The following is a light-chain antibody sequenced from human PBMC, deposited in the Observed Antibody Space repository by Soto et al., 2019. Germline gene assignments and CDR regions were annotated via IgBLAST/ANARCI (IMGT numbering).Light chain of an antibody. CDR1: QSVRSY. V-gene: IGKV3-15*01. Sequence: EIVMTQSPATLSVSPGERATLSCGASQSVRSYLAWYQQKPGQAPRLLIQGASTRAPGIPARFSGSGSGTNLTLTISSLQSEDFAVYYCQQYNDWPWTFGQGTKVDIK. CDR2: GAS. J-gene: IGKJ1*01. CDR3: QQYNDWPWT.